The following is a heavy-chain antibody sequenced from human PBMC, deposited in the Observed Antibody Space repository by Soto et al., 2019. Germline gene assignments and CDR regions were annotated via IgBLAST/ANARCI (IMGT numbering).Heavy chain of an antibody. D-gene: IGHD5-12*01. CDR2: IGGSGTGGRT. V-gene: IGHV3-23*01. Sequence: EVHLLESGGDLVQPGGSLRLSCTASGLTFSTYAMSWVRQAPGKGLEWVSAIGGSGTGGRTYYAVSVKGRFTISRDNSKDTVYLQMTSLRADDTAVYYCAKSPGGLDGYNSDYYGMDVWGQGTTVTVSS. CDR1: GLTFSTYA. CDR3: AKSPGGLDGYNSDYYGMDV. J-gene: IGHJ6*02.